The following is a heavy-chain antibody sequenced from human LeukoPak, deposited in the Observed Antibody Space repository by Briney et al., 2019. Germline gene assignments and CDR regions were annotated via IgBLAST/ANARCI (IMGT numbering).Heavy chain of an antibody. Sequence: GGSLRLSCAASGFTFSSYSMNWVRQAPGKGLEWVSYISSSSSTIYYADSVKGRFTISRDNAKNSLYLQMNSLRAEDTAVYYCAREKWYPGYYYYYGMDAWGQGTTVTVSS. CDR3: AREKWYPGYYYYYGMDA. J-gene: IGHJ6*02. CDR1: GFTFSSYS. D-gene: IGHD2-2*01. CDR2: ISSSSSTI. V-gene: IGHV3-48*01.